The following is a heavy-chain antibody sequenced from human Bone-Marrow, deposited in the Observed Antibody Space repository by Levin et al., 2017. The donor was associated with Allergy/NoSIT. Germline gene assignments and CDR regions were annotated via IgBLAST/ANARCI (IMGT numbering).Heavy chain of an antibody. D-gene: IGHD1-26*01. Sequence: PGGSLRLSCAASGFTFNTYALHWVRQAPGKGLEWVGVISSEGDTKYYADSVRGRFIISRDNSKNTVYLQMNSLTTEDTAVYYCANEQWVASEGYWGQGTLVSVSS. V-gene: IGHV3-30-3*02. CDR2: ISSEGDTK. CDR1: GFTFNTYA. J-gene: IGHJ4*02. CDR3: ANEQWVASEGY.